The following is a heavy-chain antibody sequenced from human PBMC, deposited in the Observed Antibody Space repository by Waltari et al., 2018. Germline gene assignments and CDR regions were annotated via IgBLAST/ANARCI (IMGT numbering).Heavy chain of an antibody. J-gene: IGHJ4*02. CDR2: IIPIFGTA. CDR3: ARDLEGSRDNY. CDR1: GGPFSSYA. Sequence: QVQLVQSGAEVKKPGSSVKVSCKASGGPFSSYAISWVRQAPGQGLEWMGGIIPIFGTANYAQKFQGRVTITTDESTSTAYMELSSLRSEDTAVYYCARDLEGSRDNYWGQGTLVTVSS. V-gene: IGHV1-69*05.